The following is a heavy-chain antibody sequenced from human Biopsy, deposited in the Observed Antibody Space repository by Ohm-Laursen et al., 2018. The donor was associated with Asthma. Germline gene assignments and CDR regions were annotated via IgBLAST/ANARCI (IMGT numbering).Heavy chain of an antibody. CDR3: ARALAAQYYYRMDV. CDR1: GGAIDSGAYY. D-gene: IGHD6-6*01. CDR2: IYYSGST. J-gene: IGHJ6*02. V-gene: IGHV4-30-4*08. Sequence: SQTLSLTCTVSGGAIDSGAYYWSRIRQLPGKGLEWIGYIYYSGSTYFNPSLKSRVTISLDRTKSQISLKLSSVTAADTALYYCARALAAQYYYRMDVWGQGTTVIVSS.